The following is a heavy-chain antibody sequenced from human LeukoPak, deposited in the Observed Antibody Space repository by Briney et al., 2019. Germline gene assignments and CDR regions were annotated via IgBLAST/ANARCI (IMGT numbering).Heavy chain of an antibody. J-gene: IGHJ4*02. CDR3: AKAGDYVPYFDY. V-gene: IGHV3-23*01. Sequence: GGSLRLSCAASGFTFSSSAMSWVRQVPGKGLEWVSAISGSGGSTYYADSVKGRFTISRDNSKNTLYLQMNSLRAEDTAVYYCAKAGDYVPYFDYWGQGTLVTVS. D-gene: IGHD4-17*01. CDR1: GFTFSSSA. CDR2: ISGSGGST.